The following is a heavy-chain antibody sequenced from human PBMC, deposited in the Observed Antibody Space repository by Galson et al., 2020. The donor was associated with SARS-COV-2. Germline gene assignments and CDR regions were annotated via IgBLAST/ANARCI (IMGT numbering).Heavy chain of an antibody. CDR2: ISYDGSNK. V-gene: IGHV3-30*18. CDR1: GFTFSSYG. CDR3: AKSTAVLVAAGPQY. J-gene: IGHJ4*02. D-gene: IGHD2-15*01. Sequence: GGSLRLSCAASGFTFSSYGMHWVRQAPGKGLEWVAVISYDGSNKYYADSVKGRFTISRDNSKNTLYLQMNSLRAEDTAVYYCAKSTAVLVAAGPQYWGQGTLVTVSS.